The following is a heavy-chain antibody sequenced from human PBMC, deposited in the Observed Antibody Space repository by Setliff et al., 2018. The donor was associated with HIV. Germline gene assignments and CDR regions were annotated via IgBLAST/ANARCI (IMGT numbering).Heavy chain of an antibody. CDR1: GGSFSGYY. CDR2: INHSGST. Sequence: SETLSLTCAVYGGSFSGYYWSWIRQSPGKGLEWIGEINHSGSTNYNASLKSRVIILVDKSKNEVSLKLTSVTAADTAVYYCVRDNSYYYGSGGHHFYGVDVWGQGATVTVSS. CDR3: VRDNSYYYGSGGHHFYGVDV. V-gene: IGHV4-34*01. D-gene: IGHD3-10*01. J-gene: IGHJ6*02.